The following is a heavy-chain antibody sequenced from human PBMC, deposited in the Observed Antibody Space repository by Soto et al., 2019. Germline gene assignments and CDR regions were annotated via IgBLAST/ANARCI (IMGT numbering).Heavy chain of an antibody. D-gene: IGHD6-13*01. CDR2: FDPEDGET. V-gene: IGHV1-24*01. CDR1: GYTLTELS. CDR3: VTGYPPAAGTGVRPDYYYYYGMDV. Sequence: QVQLVQSGAEVKKPGASVKVSCKVSGYTLTELSMHWVRQAPGKGLEWMGGFDPEDGETIYAQKFQGRVTMTEDTSTDTAYMVLSSLRSEDTAVYYCVTGYPPAAGTGVRPDYYYYYGMDVWGQGTTVTVSS. J-gene: IGHJ6*02.